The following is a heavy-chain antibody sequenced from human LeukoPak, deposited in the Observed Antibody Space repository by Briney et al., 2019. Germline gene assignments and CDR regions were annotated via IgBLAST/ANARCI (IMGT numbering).Heavy chain of an antibody. J-gene: IGHJ4*02. V-gene: IGHV1-2*06. CDR2: INPNSGGT. CDR3: ARDQWYQLPEVETGIDY. D-gene: IGHD2-2*01. CDR1: GYTFTGYY. Sequence: ASVKVSCKASGYTFTGYYMHWVRQAPGQGLEWMGRINPNSGGTNYAQKFQGRVTMTRDTSISTAYMELSRLRSDDTAVYYCARDQWYQLPEVETGIDYWGQGTLVTVSS.